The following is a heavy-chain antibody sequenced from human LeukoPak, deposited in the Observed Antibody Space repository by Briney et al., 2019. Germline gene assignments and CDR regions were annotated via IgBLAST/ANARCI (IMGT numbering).Heavy chain of an antibody. J-gene: IGHJ3*02. CDR2: INPNSGGT. V-gene: IGHV1-2*02. Sequence: ASVKVSCKASGYTFTGYYMHWVRQAPGQGLEWMGWINPNSGGTNYAQKFQGRVTMTRDTSISTAYMEPSRLRSDATAVYYCASSTYYYDSSCYFGGLYAFDIWGQGTMVTVSS. CDR1: GYTFTGYY. D-gene: IGHD3-22*01. CDR3: ASSTYYYDSSCYFGGLYAFDI.